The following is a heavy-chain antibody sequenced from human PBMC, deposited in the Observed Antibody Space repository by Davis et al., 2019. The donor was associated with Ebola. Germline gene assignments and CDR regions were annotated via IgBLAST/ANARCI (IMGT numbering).Heavy chain of an antibody. CDR2: ISSSSNYI. V-gene: IGHV3-21*04. D-gene: IGHD6-19*01. J-gene: IGHJ4*02. Sequence: GGSLRLSCAASGFTFSSNSMNWVRQAPGKGLEWVSFISSSSNYIYYADSVKGRFTVSRDNAKNSLYLQMNSLRAEDTAVYYCAIANRGAVADTGDYWGQGTLVTVSS. CDR3: AIANRGAVADTGDY. CDR1: GFTFSSNS.